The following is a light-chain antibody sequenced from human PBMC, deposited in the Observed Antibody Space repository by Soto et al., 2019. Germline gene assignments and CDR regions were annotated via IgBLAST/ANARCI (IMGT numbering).Light chain of an antibody. J-gene: IGLJ2*01. CDR2: EVN. V-gene: IGLV2-8*01. CDR3: SSYAGINTDVI. Sequence: QSALTQPPSASGSPGQSVTISCTGTSSDVGGYVYVSWYQQYPGKAQKLMIFEVNKRASGVPDRFSGSKSGNTASLTVSGLQAEDEADYYCSSYAGINTDVIFGGGTKLTVL. CDR1: SSDVGGYVY.